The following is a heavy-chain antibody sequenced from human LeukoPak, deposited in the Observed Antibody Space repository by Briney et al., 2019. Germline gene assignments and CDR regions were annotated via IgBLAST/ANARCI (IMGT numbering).Heavy chain of an antibody. CDR3: ARANVLLLGAFDI. V-gene: IGHV4-59*01. CDR1: GGSISSYY. J-gene: IGHJ3*02. Sequence: SETLSLTCTVSGGSISSYYWSWIRQPPGKGLEWIGYIYYSGSTNYNPSLKSRVTISVDTSKNQFSLKLSSVTAADTAVYYCARANVLLLGAFDIWGQGTMVTVSS. CDR2: IYYSGST. D-gene: IGHD3-10*01.